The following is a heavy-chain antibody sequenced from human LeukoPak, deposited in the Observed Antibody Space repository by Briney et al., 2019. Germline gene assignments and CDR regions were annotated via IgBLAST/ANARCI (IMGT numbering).Heavy chain of an antibody. CDR3: TKEVQRWHSYFYRPSYALDI. D-gene: IGHD3-22*01. J-gene: IGHJ3*02. Sequence: GGSLRLSCAASGFTFTDYSMTWVRQAPGKGLEWVAGISANGGFISYGESVKGRFTISRDNPRNSVFLQMNFLRAEDMAMYFCTKEVQRWHSYFYRPSYALDIWGQGTMVSVSS. CDR1: GFTFTDYS. V-gene: IGHV3-9*03. CDR2: ISANGGFI.